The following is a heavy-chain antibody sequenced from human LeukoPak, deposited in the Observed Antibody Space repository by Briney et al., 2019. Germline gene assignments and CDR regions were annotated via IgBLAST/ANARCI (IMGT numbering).Heavy chain of an antibody. V-gene: IGHV3-66*01. CDR3: ARDLGSSWYGSYYGMDV. CDR1: GFTVSDNY. Sequence: GGSLRLSCAASGFTVSDNYMTWVRQAPGKGLEWVSVIYSGGSTYYADSVKGRFTISRDNSKNTLYLQMNSLRAEDTAVYYCARDLGSSWYGSYYGMDVWGQGTTVTVSS. CDR2: IYSGGST. D-gene: IGHD6-13*01. J-gene: IGHJ6*02.